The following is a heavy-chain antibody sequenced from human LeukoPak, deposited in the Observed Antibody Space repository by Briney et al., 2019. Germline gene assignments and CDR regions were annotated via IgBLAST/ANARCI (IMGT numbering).Heavy chain of an antibody. CDR2: ISGSGRST. CDR1: GFTFSNYG. Sequence: PGGSLRLSCAGSGFTFSNYGMSWVRQAPGKGLEWVSAISGSGRSTYYADSVKGRFTSSRDNSKNTLYLQMNSLRAEDTAIYYCTKEKAPIVGATPDYWGQGTLVTVSS. V-gene: IGHV3-23*01. CDR3: TKEKAPIVGATPDY. J-gene: IGHJ4*02. D-gene: IGHD1-26*01.